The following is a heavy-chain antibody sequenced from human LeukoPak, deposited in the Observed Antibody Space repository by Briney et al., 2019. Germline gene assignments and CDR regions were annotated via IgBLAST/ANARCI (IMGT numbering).Heavy chain of an antibody. CDR1: GGSISRFY. D-gene: IGHD3-10*01. Sequence: SETLSLTCTVSGGSISRFYWSXIRQPPGKALXXXXXXXYSGSTNYNPSLKSRXTISVDTSKNQFSLQLSSVTAADTAVYYCARGAGYYGSGSSSWFDPWGQGTLVTVSS. J-gene: IGHJ5*02. V-gene: IGHV4-59*01. CDR3: ARGAGYYGSGSSSWFDP. CDR2: XXYSGST.